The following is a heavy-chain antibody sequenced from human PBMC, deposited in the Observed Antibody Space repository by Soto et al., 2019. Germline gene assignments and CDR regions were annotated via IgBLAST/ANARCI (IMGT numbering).Heavy chain of an antibody. D-gene: IGHD2-8*01. V-gene: IGHV3-23*05. CDR2: IYGSGSNR. CDR3: ARASCTNGVCYYFFDY. J-gene: IGHJ4*01. Sequence: GGSQRLSCAASGFNFGSYAMSWVRQAPGKGLEWVSVIYGSGSNRYYGDAVKGRFTISRDNSKSTLYLQMSSLRAEDTAVYYCARASCTNGVCYYFFDYWGHGTLVTVSS. CDR1: GFNFGSYA.